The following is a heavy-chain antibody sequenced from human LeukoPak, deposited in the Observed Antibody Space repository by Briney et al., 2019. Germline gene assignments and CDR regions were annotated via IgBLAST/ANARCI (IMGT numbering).Heavy chain of an antibody. D-gene: IGHD2-21*02. CDR2: IRSKAYGGTT. CDR3: TRDLEDCGGDCQPFDY. J-gene: IGHJ4*02. CDR1: GFTFGDYA. V-gene: IGHV3-49*04. Sequence: GGSLRLSCTASGFTFGDYAMSWVRQAPGKGLEWVGFIRSKAYGGTTEYAASVKGRFTISRDDSKSIAYLQMNSLKTEDTAVYYCTRDLEDCGGDCQPFDYWGQGTLVTVSS.